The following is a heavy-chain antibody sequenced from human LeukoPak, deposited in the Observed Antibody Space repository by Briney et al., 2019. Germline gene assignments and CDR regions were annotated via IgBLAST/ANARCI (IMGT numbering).Heavy chain of an antibody. CDR3: AREQYSSSWYYFDY. J-gene: IGHJ4*02. D-gene: IGHD6-13*01. CDR2: ISYDGSNK. CDR1: GFSFSSYA. V-gene: IGHV3-30*04. Sequence: GGSLRLSCAASGFSFSSYAMHGVRQAPGKGLEGGAVISYDGSNKYYADSVKGRFTISRDNSKNTLYLQMNSLRAEDTAVYYCAREQYSSSWYYFDYWGQGTLVTVSS.